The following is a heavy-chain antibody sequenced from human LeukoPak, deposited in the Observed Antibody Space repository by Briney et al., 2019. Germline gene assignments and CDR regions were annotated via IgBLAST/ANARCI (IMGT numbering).Heavy chain of an antibody. V-gene: IGHV3-30*18. J-gene: IGHJ6*04. CDR3: AKDLREYTYYYYGMDV. D-gene: IGHD1-1*01. CDR2: ISYDGSNK. CDR1: GFTFSSYG. Sequence: PGGSLRLSCAASGFTFSSYGMHLVRQAPGKGLEWVAVISYDGSNKYYADSVKGRFTISRDNSKNTLYLQMNSLRAEDTAVYYCAKDLREYTYYYYGMDVWGKGTTVTVSS.